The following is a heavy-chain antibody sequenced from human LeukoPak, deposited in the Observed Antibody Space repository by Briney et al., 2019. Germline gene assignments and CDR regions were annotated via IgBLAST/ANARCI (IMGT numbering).Heavy chain of an antibody. V-gene: IGHV3-66*02. CDR3: ARVVDDFWSDYYTGDGWFDP. CDR2: IYSGGST. Sequence: GGSLRLSCAASGFTVSSNYMSWVRQAPGKGLEWVSVIYSGGSTYYADSVKGRFTISRDNSKNTLYLQMNSLRAEDTAVYYCARVVDDFWSDYYTGDGWFDPWGQGTLVTVSS. CDR1: GFTVSSNY. J-gene: IGHJ5*02. D-gene: IGHD3-3*01.